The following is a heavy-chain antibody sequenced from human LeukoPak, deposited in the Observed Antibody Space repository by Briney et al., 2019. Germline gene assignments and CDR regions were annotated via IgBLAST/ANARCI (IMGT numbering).Heavy chain of an antibody. D-gene: IGHD2-2*01. CDR1: GGSISSSNW. J-gene: IGHJ6*04. V-gene: IGHV4-4*02. CDR3: ARSYIVVVPAAPRHYYGMDV. Sequence: PSGTLSLTCAVSGGSISSSNWWSWVRQPPGKGLEWIGEIYHSGSTNYNPSLKRRVTISVDKSKNQFSLKLSSVTAADTAVYYCARSYIVVVPAAPRHYYGMDVWGKGTTVTVSS. CDR2: IYHSGST.